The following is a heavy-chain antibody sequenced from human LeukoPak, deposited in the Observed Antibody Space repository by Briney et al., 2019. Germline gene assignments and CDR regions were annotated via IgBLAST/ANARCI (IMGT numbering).Heavy chain of an antibody. D-gene: IGHD3-22*01. CDR2: ISYDGSNK. V-gene: IGHV3-30-3*01. CDR3: ARSLHSSGYYDY. J-gene: IGHJ4*02. CDR1: GSTFSSYA. Sequence: GGSLRLSCAASGSTFSSYAMHWVRQAPGKGLEWVAVISYDGSNKYYADSVKGRFTISRDNSKNTLYLQMNSLRAEDTAVYYCARSLHSSGYYDYWGQGTLVTVSS.